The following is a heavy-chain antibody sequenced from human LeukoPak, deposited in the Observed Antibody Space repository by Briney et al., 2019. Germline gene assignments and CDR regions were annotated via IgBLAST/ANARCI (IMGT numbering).Heavy chain of an antibody. CDR3: IPHMVRGVIQSFDY. CDR1: GFIVSSNY. V-gene: IGHV3-66*01. Sequence: GGSLRLSCAASGFIVSSNYMSWVRQAPGKGLEWVSVIYSTGTTYYADSVKGRFTISRDSSKNTLYLQMNRLRAEDTAVYYCIPHMVRGVIQSFDYWGQGTLVTVSS. CDR2: IYSTGTT. D-gene: IGHD3-10*01. J-gene: IGHJ4*02.